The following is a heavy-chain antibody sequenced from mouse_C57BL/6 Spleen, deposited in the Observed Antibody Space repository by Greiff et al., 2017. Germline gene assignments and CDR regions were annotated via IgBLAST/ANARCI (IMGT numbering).Heavy chain of an antibody. CDR1: GYTFTSYT. CDR3: ARSDPYDYVDG. V-gene: IGHV1-4*01. Sequence: VHLVESGAELARPGASVKMSCKASGYTFTSYTMPWVKQRPGQGLEWIGYINPSSGYTKYNQKFKDKATVTADTSSSTAYMQLSSLTSEDSAVYYCARSDPYDYVDGRGTGTTVTVAS. J-gene: IGHJ1*03. CDR2: INPSSGYT. D-gene: IGHD2-12*01.